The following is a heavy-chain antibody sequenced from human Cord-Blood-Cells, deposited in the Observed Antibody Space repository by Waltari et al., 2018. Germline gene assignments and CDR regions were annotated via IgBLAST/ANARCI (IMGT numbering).Heavy chain of an antibody. V-gene: IGHV4-39*01. D-gene: IGHD6-13*01. CDR2: IYYSGST. J-gene: IGHJ5*02. CDR1: GGSISSSSYY. Sequence: QLQLQESGPGLMKPSETLSLTCTVSGGSISSSSYYWGWIRQPPGKGLEWIGSIYYSGSTYYNPSLKSRVTISVDTSKNQFSLKLSSVTAADTAVYYCARYSSSWYWFDPWGQGTLVTVSS. CDR3: ARYSSSWYWFDP.